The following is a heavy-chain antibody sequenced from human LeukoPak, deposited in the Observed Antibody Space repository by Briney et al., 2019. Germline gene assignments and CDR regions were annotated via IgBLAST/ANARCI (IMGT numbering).Heavy chain of an antibody. CDR1: GFTFSSHW. CDR2: IKLDGSEK. CDR3: ARIGMATISYFDY. Sequence: PGGSLRLSCAASGFTFSSHWMSWVRQAPGKGLEWVANIKLDGSEKYYVDSVKGRFTISRDNGKNSLYLQMNSLRAEDTAVYFCARIGMATISYFDYWGREPWSPSPQ. J-gene: IGHJ4*02. V-gene: IGHV3-7*01. D-gene: IGHD5-24*01.